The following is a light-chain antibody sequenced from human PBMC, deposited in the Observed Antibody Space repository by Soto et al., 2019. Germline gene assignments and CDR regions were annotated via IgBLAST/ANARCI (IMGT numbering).Light chain of an antibody. CDR1: QSISSW. CDR3: QQYNNYPWT. V-gene: IGKV1-5*03. CDR2: KAS. J-gene: IGKJ1*01. Sequence: DIQMTQSPCTLSASVEDRVTITCRASQSISSWLAWYQQKPGKAPNLLIYKASSLESGVPSRFSGSGSGTEFTLTISSLQPDDFASYYCQQYNNYPWTFGQGTKVEIK.